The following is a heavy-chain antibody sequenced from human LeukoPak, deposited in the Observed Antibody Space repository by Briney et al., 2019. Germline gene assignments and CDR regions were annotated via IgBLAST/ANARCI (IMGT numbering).Heavy chain of an antibody. CDR1: GGSFSGYY. CDR3: ASSREYSSRLWHYYMDV. V-gene: IGHV4-34*01. CDR2: INHSGTT. J-gene: IGHJ6*03. D-gene: IGHD6-13*01. Sequence: PSETLSLTCAVYGGSFSGYYWSWIRQPPGEGLEWIGEINHSGTTNYNPSLKSRITISIDTSKDQFSLKLSSVTAADTAVYYCASSREYSSRLWHYYMDVWGKGTTVTVSS.